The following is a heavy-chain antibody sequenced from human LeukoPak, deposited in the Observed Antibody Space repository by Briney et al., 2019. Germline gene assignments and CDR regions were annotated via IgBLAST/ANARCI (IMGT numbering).Heavy chain of an antibody. V-gene: IGHV1-2*02. CDR3: ARRSARGDFWSGYNNWFDP. CDR1: GYTFTGYY. CDR2: INPNSGDT. Sequence: GASVKVSCKASGYTFTGYYMHWVRQAPGQGLEWMGWINPNSGDTNYAQKLQGRVTMTTDTSTSTAYMELRSLRSDDTAVYYCARRSARGDFWSGYNNWFDPWGQGTLVTVSS. D-gene: IGHD3-3*01. J-gene: IGHJ5*02.